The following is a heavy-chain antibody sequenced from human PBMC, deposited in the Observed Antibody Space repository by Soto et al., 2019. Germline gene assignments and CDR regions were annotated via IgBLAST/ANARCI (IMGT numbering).Heavy chain of an antibody. V-gene: IGHV3-30*18. CDR2: ISYDGSNK. CDR3: AKDKRPEYYYSGIDV. J-gene: IGHJ6*02. CDR1: GFTFSSYG. Sequence: GGSLRLSCAASGFTFSSYGMHWVRQAPGKGLEWVAVISYDGSNKYYADSVKGRFTISRDNSKNTLYLQMNSLRAEDTAVYYCAKDKRPEYYYSGIDVWGQGNTVTVSS.